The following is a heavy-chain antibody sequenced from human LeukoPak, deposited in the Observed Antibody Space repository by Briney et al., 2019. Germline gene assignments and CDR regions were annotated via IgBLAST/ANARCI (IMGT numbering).Heavy chain of an antibody. CDR2: IYYSGST. V-gene: IGHV4-31*03. CDR1: GGSISSGGYY. CDR3: ARDRTPGGMDV. D-gene: IGHD1-14*01. Sequence: ASETLSLTCTVSGGSISSGGYYWSWIRQHPGKGLEWIGYIYYSGSTYYNPSLKSRVTISVDRSKNQFSLKLSSVTAADTAVYYCARDRTPGGMDVWGQGTTVTVSS. J-gene: IGHJ6*02.